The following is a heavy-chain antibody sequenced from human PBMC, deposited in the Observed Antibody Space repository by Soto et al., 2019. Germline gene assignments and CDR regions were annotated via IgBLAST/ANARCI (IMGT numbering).Heavy chain of an antibody. D-gene: IGHD3-9*01. CDR3: ARSSGYYDILTGPWGAFDI. J-gene: IGHJ3*02. Sequence: ASVKVSCKASGYTFTSYYMHCVRQAPGQGLEWMGIINPSGGSTSYAQKFQGRVTMTRDTSTSTVYMELSSLRSEDTAVYYCARSSGYYDILTGPWGAFDIWGQGTMVTVS. V-gene: IGHV1-46*01. CDR1: GYTFTSYY. CDR2: INPSGGST.